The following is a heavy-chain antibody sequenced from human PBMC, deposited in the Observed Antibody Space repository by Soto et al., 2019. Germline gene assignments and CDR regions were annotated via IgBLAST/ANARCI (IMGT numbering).Heavy chain of an antibody. D-gene: IGHD1-26*01. CDR3: ARLHSGIYYADY. CDR2: IYPGDSDT. CDR1: GYPFIRYW. V-gene: IGHV5-51*01. J-gene: IGHJ4*02. Sequence: XESLKISCKGSGYPFIRYWIGWVRQMPGKGLEWMGIIYPGDSDTRYSPSFQGLVTISADKSINTAYLQWSSLEASDTAMYYCARLHSGIYYADYWGQGALVTASS.